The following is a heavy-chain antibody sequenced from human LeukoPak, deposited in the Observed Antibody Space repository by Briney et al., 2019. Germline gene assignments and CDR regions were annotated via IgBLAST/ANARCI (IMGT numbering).Heavy chain of an antibody. Sequence: GRSLRLSCAASGFTFSSYGMHWVRQAPGKGLEWVAVIWYDGSNKYYADSVKGRFTISRDNSKNTLYLQMNSLRGEDRAVYYCAKDEDESITGGNWFDPWGQGTLVTVSS. J-gene: IGHJ5*02. CDR1: GFTFSSYG. V-gene: IGHV3-33*06. CDR3: AKDEDESITGGNWFDP. CDR2: IWYDGSNK. D-gene: IGHD1-14*01.